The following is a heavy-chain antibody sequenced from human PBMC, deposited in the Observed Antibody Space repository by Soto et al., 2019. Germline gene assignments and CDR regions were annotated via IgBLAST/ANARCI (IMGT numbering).Heavy chain of an antibody. CDR2: ISYDGSNK. CDR3: ARDFDTSLDSSLDY. CDR1: GFTFSSYA. D-gene: IGHD6-19*01. J-gene: IGHJ4*02. V-gene: IGHV3-30-3*01. Sequence: QVQLVESGGGVVQPGRSLRLSCAASGFTFSSYAMHWVRQAPGKGLEWVAVISYDGSNKYYADYVKGRFTISRDNSKNTLYLQMNSLRAEDTAVYYCARDFDTSLDSSLDYWGQGTLVTVSS.